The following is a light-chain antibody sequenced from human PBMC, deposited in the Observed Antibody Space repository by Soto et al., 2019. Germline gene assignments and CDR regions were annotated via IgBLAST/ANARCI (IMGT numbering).Light chain of an antibody. CDR1: QSVSSSY. Sequence: EIVLTHSPGTLSSSPGERATLTSSASQSVSSSYLAWYQQKPGQAPRLLIYGASSRATGIPARFSGSGSGTEFTLTISSLQSEDFAVYYCQQDNKWRVTFGQGTKVDI. J-gene: IGKJ1*01. CDR2: GAS. CDR3: QQDNKWRVT. V-gene: IGKV3-15*01.